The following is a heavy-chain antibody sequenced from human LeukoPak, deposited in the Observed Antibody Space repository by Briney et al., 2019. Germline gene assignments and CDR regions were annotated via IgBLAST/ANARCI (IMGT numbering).Heavy chain of an antibody. Sequence: GESLKISCQGSGSHFTNYWIGWVRQPPGKGLEWMGIIYPGDSDTRYSPSFQGQVTISADKSISTAYLQWSSLKASDTAMYYCARHGPGYGSGSYYPYWGQGTLVTVSS. CDR3: ARHGPGYGSGSYYPY. D-gene: IGHD3-10*01. J-gene: IGHJ4*02. V-gene: IGHV5-51*01. CDR1: GSHFTNYW. CDR2: IYPGDSDT.